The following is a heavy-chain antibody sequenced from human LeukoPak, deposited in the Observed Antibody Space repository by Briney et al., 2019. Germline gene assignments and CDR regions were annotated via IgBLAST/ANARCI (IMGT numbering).Heavy chain of an antibody. J-gene: IGHJ4*02. D-gene: IGHD3-22*01. CDR1: GFRFDSFY. V-gene: IGHV3-11*04. Sequence: GGSLRLSCAASGFRFDSFYMGWIRQVPGKGLDYIALISASGAVPYYAESVKGRFAISRDNAKNSVSLQMNSLSADDTAVYYCARSLIVASEDYWGQGTLVTVSS. CDR2: ISASGAVP. CDR3: ARSLIVASEDY.